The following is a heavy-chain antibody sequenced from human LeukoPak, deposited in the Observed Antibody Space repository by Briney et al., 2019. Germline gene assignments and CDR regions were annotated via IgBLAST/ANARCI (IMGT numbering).Heavy chain of an antibody. Sequence: SGPTLVKPTQTLTLTCSFSGISLNTNVVGVAWIRQPPGKALEWLALIYWDDDKRYSPSLKSRLTITKDTSKNQVVLTMTNMDPVDTATYYCAHRKSGGDWPYWGQGTLVTVSS. D-gene: IGHD2-21*02. CDR1: GISLNTNVVG. CDR2: IYWDDDK. J-gene: IGHJ4*02. V-gene: IGHV2-5*02. CDR3: AHRKSGGDWPY.